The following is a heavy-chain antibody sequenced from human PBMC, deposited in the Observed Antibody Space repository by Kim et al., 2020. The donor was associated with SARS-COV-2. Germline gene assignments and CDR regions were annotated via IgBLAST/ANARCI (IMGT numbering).Heavy chain of an antibody. V-gene: IGHV3-21*01. CDR1: GFTFSSYS. Sequence: GGSLRLSCAASGFTFSSYSMNWVRQAPGKGLEWVSSISSSSSYIYYADSVKGRFTISRDNAKNSLYLQMNSLRAEDTAVYYCARNSAFHYYDSSGYYYLDYWGQGTLVTVSS. D-gene: IGHD3-22*01. J-gene: IGHJ4*02. CDR3: ARNSAFHYYDSSGYYYLDY. CDR2: ISSSSSYI.